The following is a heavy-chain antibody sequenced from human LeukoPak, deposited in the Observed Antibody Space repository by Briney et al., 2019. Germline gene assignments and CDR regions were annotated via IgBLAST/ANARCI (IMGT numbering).Heavy chain of an antibody. D-gene: IGHD6-6*01. Sequence: PSETLSLTCAVSGCSISSGYYWGWIRQPPGKGLEWIGSIYHSGSTYYNPSLKSRVTISVDTSKNQFSLKLSSVTAADTAEYYCARHRDYSSSDYWGQGTLVTVSS. V-gene: IGHV4-38-2*01. CDR2: IYHSGST. CDR3: ARHRDYSSSDY. J-gene: IGHJ4*02. CDR1: GCSISSGYY.